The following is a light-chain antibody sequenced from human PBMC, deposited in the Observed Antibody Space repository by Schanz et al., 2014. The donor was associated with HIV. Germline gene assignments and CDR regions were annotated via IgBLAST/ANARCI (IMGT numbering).Light chain of an antibody. CDR3: GTWHSNLIGWL. V-gene: IGLV1-51*01. Sequence: QSVLTQPPSVSAAPGQKVTISCSGSSSNIGNNYVSWYQQLPGTAPKLLIYVTHQRPSEIPDRFSGSKSGASATLLITGLQTGDEADYYCGTWHSNLIGWLFGGGTKLTVL. CDR2: VTH. CDR1: SSNIGNNY. J-gene: IGLJ3*02.